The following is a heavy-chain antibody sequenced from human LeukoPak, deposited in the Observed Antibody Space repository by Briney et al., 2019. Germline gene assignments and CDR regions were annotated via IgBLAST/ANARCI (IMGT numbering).Heavy chain of an antibody. V-gene: IGHV3-30*18. J-gene: IGHJ4*02. CDR1: GFTFSTYG. D-gene: IGHD6-13*01. CDR3: AKDRSSTWSFDL. CDR2: ISYDGSNK. Sequence: PGRSLRLSCAASGFTFSTYGMHWVRQAPGKGLEWVAVISYDGSNKYYADSVKGRFTISRDDSKNALYLQMDSLRPEDTAVYYCAKDRSSTWSFDLWGQGTLVTVSS.